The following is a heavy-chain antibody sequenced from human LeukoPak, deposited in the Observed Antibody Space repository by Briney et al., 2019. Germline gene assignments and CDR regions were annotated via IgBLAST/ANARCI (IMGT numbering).Heavy chain of an antibody. V-gene: IGHV1-3*03. J-gene: IGHJ5*02. Sequence: ASVTVSFKASVYTFTIYAMHWVRQAPGQRLEWMGWINAGNGNTKYSQEFQSRVTITRDTSASTDYMELSSLRSEDMAVYYCARSPSIGAATEYNWFDPWGQGTLVTVSS. CDR1: VYTFTIYA. D-gene: IGHD6-13*01. CDR2: INAGNGNT. CDR3: ARSPSIGAATEYNWFDP.